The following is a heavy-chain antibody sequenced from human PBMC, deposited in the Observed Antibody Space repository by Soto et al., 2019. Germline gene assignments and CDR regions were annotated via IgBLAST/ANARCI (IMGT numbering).Heavy chain of an antibody. Sequence: QVQLQQWGAGLLKSSETLSLTCAVYGGSFSGYQWSWIRQTPGKGLEWIGEINDSGNINYNPSLKSRVTILLDTPKKQLSLKMSSVTAADSAVYYWARGLILWFGELSRRGGYYYYMDVWGKGTTVTVSS. CDR3: ARGLILWFGELSRRGGYYYYMDV. CDR1: GGSFSGYQ. CDR2: INDSGNI. V-gene: IGHV4-34*01. J-gene: IGHJ6*03. D-gene: IGHD3-10*01.